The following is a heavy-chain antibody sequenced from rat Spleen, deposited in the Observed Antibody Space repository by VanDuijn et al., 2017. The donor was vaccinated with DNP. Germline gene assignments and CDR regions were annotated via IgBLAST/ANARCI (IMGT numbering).Heavy chain of an antibody. J-gene: IGHJ2*01. CDR3: ARWHLYLSYFDY. CDR2: IWGGGST. V-gene: IGHV2-16*01. D-gene: IGHD1-2*01. Sequence: QVQLKESGPGLVQPSQTLSLTCTVSGFSLTSYGVSWVRQPPGKGLEWIAAIWGGGSTDYNSALKSRLSISRDTSKSQVLLKMSSLQTEDTAMYFCARWHLYLSYFDYWGQGVMVTVSS. CDR1: GFSLTSYG.